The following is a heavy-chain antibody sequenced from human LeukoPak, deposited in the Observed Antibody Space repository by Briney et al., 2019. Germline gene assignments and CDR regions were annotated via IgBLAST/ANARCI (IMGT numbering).Heavy chain of an antibody. J-gene: IGHJ4*02. CDR1: GFDFSGFY. CDR3: TRDIVSISQPYYFDY. Sequence: PGGSLRLSCAASGFDFSGFYMHWVRQAPGRGLEWVGFIRSQAYSGTTEYATSVKDRFTISRDDSKSIAYLQMNSLKTEDTAVYYCTRDIVSISQPYYFDYWGQGTLVTVSS. V-gene: IGHV3-49*04. CDR2: IRSQAYSGTT. D-gene: IGHD2-2*01.